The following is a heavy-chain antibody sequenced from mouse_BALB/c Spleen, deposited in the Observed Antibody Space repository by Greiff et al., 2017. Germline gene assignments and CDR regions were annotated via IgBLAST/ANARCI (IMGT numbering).Heavy chain of an antibody. V-gene: IGHV1-80*01. D-gene: IGHD3-1*01. CDR3: ARVSSGYVGYAMDY. CDR2: IYPGDGDT. J-gene: IGHJ4*01. Sequence: QVQLKQSGAELVRPGSSVKISCKASGYAFSSYWMNWVKQRPGQGLEWIGQIYPGDGDTNYNGKFKGKATLTADKSSSTAYMQLSSLTSEDSAVYFCARVSSGYVGYAMDYWGQGTSVTVSS. CDR1: GYAFSSYW.